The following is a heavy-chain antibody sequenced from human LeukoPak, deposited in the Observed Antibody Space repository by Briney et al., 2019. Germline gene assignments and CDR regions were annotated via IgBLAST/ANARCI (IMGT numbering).Heavy chain of an antibody. CDR2: IIPIFGTA. Sequence: SVKVSRKASGGTFSSYAISWVRQAPGQGLEWMGGIIPIFGTANYAQKFQGRVTITTDESTSTAYMELSSLRSEDTAVYYCARDFKGGDYYYMDVWGKGTTVTVSS. CDR1: GGTFSSYA. V-gene: IGHV1-69*05. D-gene: IGHD1-26*01. CDR3: ARDFKGGDYYYMDV. J-gene: IGHJ6*03.